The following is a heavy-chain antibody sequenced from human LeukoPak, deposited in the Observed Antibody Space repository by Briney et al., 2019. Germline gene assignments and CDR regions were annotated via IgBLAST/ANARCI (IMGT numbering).Heavy chain of an antibody. CDR3: ARISGDHGLVLDY. Sequence: SETLSLTCTVSGGSVSSGSYYWRWIRQPPGKGLELIGYIYYSGSTNYNPSLKSRVTISVDTSKSQFSLKLSSETAADTAVYYCARISGDHGLVLDYWGQGTLVTVSS. D-gene: IGHD4-17*01. CDR1: GGSVSSGSYY. V-gene: IGHV4-61*01. J-gene: IGHJ4*02. CDR2: IYYSGST.